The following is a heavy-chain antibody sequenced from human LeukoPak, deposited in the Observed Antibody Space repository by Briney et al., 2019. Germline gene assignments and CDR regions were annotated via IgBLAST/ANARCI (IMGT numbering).Heavy chain of an antibody. V-gene: IGHV1-2*06. CDR1: GYTFTGYY. D-gene: IGHD6-19*01. CDR2: INPNSGAT. CDR3: ATAIAVADFVY. Sequence: ASVKVSCKASGYTFTGYYMHWVRQAPGQGLEWMVRINPNSGATNYAQKFQGRVTMTRDTSISTAYMELSRLRSDDTAVYYCATAIAVADFVYWGQGTLVTVSS. J-gene: IGHJ4*02.